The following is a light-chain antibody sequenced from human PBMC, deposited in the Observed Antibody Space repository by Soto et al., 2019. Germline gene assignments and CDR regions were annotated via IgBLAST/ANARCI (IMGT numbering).Light chain of an antibody. CDR1: QSIRSY. V-gene: IGKV1-39*01. Sequence: DIRMTQSPSSLSASVGDRVTITCRASQSIRSYLNCYQQKPGKAPKFLIYAASSLQGVVPSRFSGSGSGTDFTLTISSLQSEDFAVYYCQQHNNWPPITFGQGTRLEIK. CDR3: QQHNNWPPIT. CDR2: AAS. J-gene: IGKJ5*01.